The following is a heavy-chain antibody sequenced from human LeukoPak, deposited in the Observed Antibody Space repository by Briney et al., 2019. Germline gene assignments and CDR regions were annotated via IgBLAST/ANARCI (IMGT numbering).Heavy chain of an antibody. CDR1: GFTFSNYG. CDR2: ISYDGSNK. J-gene: IGHJ4*02. Sequence: GRSLRLSCAVSGFTFSNYGMHWVRQAPGKGLEWVAVISYDGSNKYYADSVKGRFTISRDNAKNTLYLQMNSLRAEDTAVYYCARSLRRYYGSGSYYNVFDYWGQGTLVTVSS. D-gene: IGHD3-10*01. V-gene: IGHV3-30*03. CDR3: ARSLRRYYGSGSYYNVFDY.